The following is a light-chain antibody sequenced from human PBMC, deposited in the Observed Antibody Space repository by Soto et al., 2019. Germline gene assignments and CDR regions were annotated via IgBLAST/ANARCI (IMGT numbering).Light chain of an antibody. Sequence: DIQMTQSPSSLSASVGDRVTITCRASQNIGVYLNWYQKKPVKAPKLLIHAASSLHSGVPSTFSGSGSGTDFALTISSLQPEDFATYYCHQTAANPWTFAQGTKVDI. CDR1: QNIGVY. CDR3: HQTAANPWT. V-gene: IGKV1-39*01. CDR2: AAS. J-gene: IGKJ1*01.